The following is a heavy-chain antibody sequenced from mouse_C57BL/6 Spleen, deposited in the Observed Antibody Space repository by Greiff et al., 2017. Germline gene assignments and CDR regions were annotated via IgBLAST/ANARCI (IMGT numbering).Heavy chain of an antibody. Sequence: QVQLQQPGAELVRPGSSVKLSCKASGYTFTSYWMHWVKQRPIQGLEWIGNIDPSDSETHYNQKFKDKATLTVDKSSSTAYMQLSSLTSEDSAVYYCARSAITTVVGDYAMDYWGQGTSVTVSS. CDR3: ARSAITTVVGDYAMDY. V-gene: IGHV1-52*01. CDR1: GYTFTSYW. J-gene: IGHJ4*01. D-gene: IGHD1-1*01. CDR2: IDPSDSET.